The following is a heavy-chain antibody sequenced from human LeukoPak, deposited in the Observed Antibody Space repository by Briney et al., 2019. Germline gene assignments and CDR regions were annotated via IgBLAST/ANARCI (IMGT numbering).Heavy chain of an antibody. CDR3: ARGGIQLWRGHTHTDWFDP. V-gene: IGHV4-39*07. J-gene: IGHJ5*02. CDR1: GGSISSSSYY. CDR2: IYYSGST. D-gene: IGHD5-18*01. Sequence: SETLSLTCTVSGGSISSSSYYWGWIRQPPGKGLEWIGSIYYSGSTYYNPSLKSRVTISVDTSKNQFSLKLSSVTAADTAVYYCARGGIQLWRGHTHTDWFDPWGQGTLVTVSS.